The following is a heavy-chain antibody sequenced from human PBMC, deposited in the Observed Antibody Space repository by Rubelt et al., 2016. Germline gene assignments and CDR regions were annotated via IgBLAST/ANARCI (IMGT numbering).Heavy chain of an antibody. CDR3: ARDSTSFSLDY. D-gene: IGHD2-2*01. V-gene: IGHV4-31*03. J-gene: IGHJ4*02. Sequence: QVQLQESGPGLVKPSQTLSLTCTVSGVSLSSGAYYWTWIRHLPGKGLEWIGYIYYSGRSSHNPSLEGRISTSVDTSKNQFSLQLSSVTAADTAVYYCARDSTSFSLDYWGQGILVTVTS. CDR1: GVSLSSGAYY. CDR2: IYYSGRS.